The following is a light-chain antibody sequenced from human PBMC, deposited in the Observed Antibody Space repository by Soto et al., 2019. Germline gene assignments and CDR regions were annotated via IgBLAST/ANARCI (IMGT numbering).Light chain of an antibody. Sequence: QSALTQPASVSGSPGQSITISCTGTSSDVGGYNYVSWYQQHPGKAPKLMIYDVSNRPSGVSNRFSGSKSGNTASLTISGLQAEDEAEYYCSSYTCSSTLDVFGTGTKLTVL. J-gene: IGLJ1*01. CDR3: SSYTCSSTLDV. V-gene: IGLV2-14*01. CDR1: SSDVGGYNY. CDR2: DVS.